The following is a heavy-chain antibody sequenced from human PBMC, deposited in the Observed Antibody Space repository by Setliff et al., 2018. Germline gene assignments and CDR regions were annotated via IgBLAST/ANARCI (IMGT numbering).Heavy chain of an antibody. CDR3: ARGYDWNDRGFDN. V-gene: IGHV4-39*07. Sequence: SETLSLTCTVSDASIGGSGYYWGWIRQPPGKGPEWIGNIHYSGSTHYNPSLKSRVTISVDTSKNQFSLKLTFVTAADTAMYYCARGYDWNDRGFDNWGQGTLVTVSS. D-gene: IGHD1-20*01. CDR2: IHYSGST. CDR1: DASIGGSGYY. J-gene: IGHJ4*02.